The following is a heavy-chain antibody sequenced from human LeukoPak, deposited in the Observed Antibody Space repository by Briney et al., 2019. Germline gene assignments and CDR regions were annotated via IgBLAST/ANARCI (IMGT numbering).Heavy chain of an antibody. CDR3: ASGVAAYGDIVWYSFDY. V-gene: IGHV3-33*08. Sequence: GGSLTLSCPASGFTFHNYGMYLLRQAPGKGLEWVAVIWYDGSNKYYADSVKGRFTISRDNSKNTLVLQTNSLRVDDSAVYYCASGVAAYGDIVWYSFDYWGQGTLVTVSS. CDR2: IWYDGSNK. J-gene: IGHJ4*02. D-gene: IGHD4-17*01. CDR1: GFTFHNYG.